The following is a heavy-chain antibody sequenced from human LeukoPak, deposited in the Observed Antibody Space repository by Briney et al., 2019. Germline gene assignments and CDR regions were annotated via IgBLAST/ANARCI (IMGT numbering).Heavy chain of an antibody. CDR3: ASLSGVPEY. V-gene: IGHV3-7*01. J-gene: IGHJ4*02. CDR2: IKEDGSVR. D-gene: IGHD7-27*01. CDR1: GFTFSTYR. Sequence: GGSLRLSCAASGFTFSTYRMNWVRQAPGKGLEWLASIKEDGSVRYYLDSVKGRFTISRDNAKNSLSLQVNGLRVEDTAVYYGASLSGVPEYWGQGTLVSVSS.